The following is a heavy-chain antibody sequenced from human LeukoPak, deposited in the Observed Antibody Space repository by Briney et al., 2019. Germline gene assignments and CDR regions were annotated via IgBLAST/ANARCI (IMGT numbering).Heavy chain of an antibody. CDR3: ARPHYDILPGYPRSDP. Sequence: SQTLSLTFTVSGGSISSGSYYCSWIRQPAGKGLEWSGRIYTSVSTNYNPSLNTRVTISVDPSRNQFSLQRSSATAPHTPVQHCARPHYDILPGYPRSDPWGQGTLVTVSS. D-gene: IGHD3-9*01. J-gene: IGHJ5*02. V-gene: IGHV4-61*02. CDR2: IYTSVST. CDR1: GGSISSGSYY.